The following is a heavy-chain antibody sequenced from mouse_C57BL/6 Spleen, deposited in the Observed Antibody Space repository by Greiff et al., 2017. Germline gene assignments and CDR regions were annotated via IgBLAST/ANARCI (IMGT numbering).Heavy chain of an antibody. J-gene: IGHJ1*03. CDR3: GRYDDGAGELDD. CDR1: GFTFTAYY. V-gene: IGHV7-3*01. Sequence: EVKLVESGGGLVQPGGSLSLSCAASGFTFTAYYMSWVRQPPGKALEWFGFIRNKANGYTTEYSASVKGRFTISRDNSQSMLYLKINGQRAEDSADYYVGRYDDGAGELDDWGTGTTVTVSS. CDR2: IRNKANGYTT.